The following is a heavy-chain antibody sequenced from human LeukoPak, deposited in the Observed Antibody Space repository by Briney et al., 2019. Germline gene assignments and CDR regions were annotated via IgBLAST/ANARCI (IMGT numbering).Heavy chain of an antibody. CDR1: GFTFSSYS. V-gene: IGHV3-21*01. Sequence: SGGSLRLSCAASGFTFSSYSMNWVRQAPGKGLEWVSSISSSSSYIYYADSVKGRFTISRDNAKNSLYLQMNSLRAEDTAVYYCARSRIAAAGEGFDPWGQGALVTVSS. CDR3: ARSRIAAAGEGFDP. D-gene: IGHD6-13*01. CDR2: ISSSSSYI. J-gene: IGHJ5*02.